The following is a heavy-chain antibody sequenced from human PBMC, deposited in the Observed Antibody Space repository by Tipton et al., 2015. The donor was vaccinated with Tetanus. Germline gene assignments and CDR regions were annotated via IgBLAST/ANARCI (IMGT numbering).Heavy chain of an antibody. CDR2: IYYSGST. V-gene: IGHV4-31*03. CDR3: ARDQARGARGWNYFDY. J-gene: IGHJ4*02. Sequence: GLVKPSQTLSLTCTVSGGSISSGGYYWSWIRQHPGKGLEWIGDIYYSGSTYYNPSLKSRVTLSVDTSKNQFSRKLNSVTAADTAVYYCARDQARGARGWNYFDYWGQGTLVTVSS. D-gene: IGHD1-26*01. CDR1: GGSISSGGYY.